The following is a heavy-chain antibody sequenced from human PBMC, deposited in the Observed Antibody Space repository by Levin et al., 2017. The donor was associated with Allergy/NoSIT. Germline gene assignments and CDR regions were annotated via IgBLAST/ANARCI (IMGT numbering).Heavy chain of an antibody. D-gene: IGHD5/OR15-5a*01. Sequence: KSSETLSLTCSVSGGSVSSGTYYWSWIRRPPGTGLEWIGYINYRGVTKYNPSLKSRVTISVDTSKNEFSLKVTSVTPADTAVYYCARNRIIVSGGNDYYYGMDVWGQGTTVTVSS. V-gene: IGHV4-61*01. CDR3: ARNRIIVSGGNDYYYGMDV. J-gene: IGHJ6*02. CDR1: GGSVSSGTYY. CDR2: INYRGVT.